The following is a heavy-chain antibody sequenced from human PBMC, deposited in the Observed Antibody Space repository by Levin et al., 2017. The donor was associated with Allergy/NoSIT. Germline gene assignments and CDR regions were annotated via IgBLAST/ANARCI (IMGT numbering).Heavy chain of an antibody. J-gene: IGHJ4*02. Sequence: GGSLRLSCAASGFTFDDYAMHWVRQAPGKGLEWVSSISWNSGKIDYADSLKGRFTISRDNAKNSLYLQMNSLRAEDTAFYYCAKDNEYTYGRAFEYWGQGTLVTVSS. V-gene: IGHV3-9*01. D-gene: IGHD3-10*01. CDR1: GFTFDDYA. CDR3: AKDNEYTYGRAFEY. CDR2: ISWNSGKI.